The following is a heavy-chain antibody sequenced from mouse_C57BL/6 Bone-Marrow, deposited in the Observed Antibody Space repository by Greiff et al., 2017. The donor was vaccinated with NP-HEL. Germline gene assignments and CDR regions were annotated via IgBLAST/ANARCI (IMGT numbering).Heavy chain of an antibody. J-gene: IGHJ3*01. Sequence: VQLQQSGPELVKPGASVKISCKASGYSFTDYNMNWVKQSNGKSLEWIGVINPNYGTTSYNQKFKGKATLTVDQSSSTAYMQLNRLTSEDSAVYYCARGRQLRLRGGFAYWGQGTLVTVSA. V-gene: IGHV1-39*01. CDR1: GYSFTDYN. D-gene: IGHD3-2*02. CDR2: INPNYGTT. CDR3: ARGRQLRLRGGFAY.